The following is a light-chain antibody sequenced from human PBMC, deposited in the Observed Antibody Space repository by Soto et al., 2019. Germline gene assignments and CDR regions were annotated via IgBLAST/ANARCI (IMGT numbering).Light chain of an antibody. CDR1: QSVTDW. V-gene: IGKV1-5*01. Sequence: DIQLTQSPSTLSASVGDRVTITCRASQSVTDWLAWYQQKPGKAPKLLIYDASSLQSGVPSRFSGSGSGTEFSLTISRLQPDDFATYYCQQYYRSCTFGQGTKVEIK. CDR3: QQYYRSCT. CDR2: DAS. J-gene: IGKJ2*02.